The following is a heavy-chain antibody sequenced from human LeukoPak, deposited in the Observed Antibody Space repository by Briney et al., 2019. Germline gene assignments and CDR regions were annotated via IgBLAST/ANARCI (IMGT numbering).Heavy chain of an antibody. V-gene: IGHV1-46*01. J-gene: IGHJ5*02. D-gene: IGHD6-19*01. Sequence: ASVTVSCKASGYTFTSYYMHWLRQAPGQGLEWMGIINPSGCSTSYAQKFQGRVTMTRDMSTSTVYMEPSSLRSEDTAVYYCARVAVAGKNWFDPWGQGTLVTVSS. CDR1: GYTFTSYY. CDR3: ARVAVAGKNWFDP. CDR2: INPSGCST.